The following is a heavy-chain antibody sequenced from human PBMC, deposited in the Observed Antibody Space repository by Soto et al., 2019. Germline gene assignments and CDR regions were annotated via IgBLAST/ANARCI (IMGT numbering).Heavy chain of an antibody. Sequence: GGSLRLSCAASGFDFRSYSMNWVRQAPGKGLEWVSYITRTSDSRNYPGSVKGRFTISRDNAEGSLYLQMNGLRDEDTAVYYCATDRDWAFDIWGQGTMVTVSS. V-gene: IGHV3-48*02. D-gene: IGHD3-9*01. J-gene: IGHJ3*02. CDR2: ITRTSDSR. CDR3: ATDRDWAFDI. CDR1: GFDFRSYS.